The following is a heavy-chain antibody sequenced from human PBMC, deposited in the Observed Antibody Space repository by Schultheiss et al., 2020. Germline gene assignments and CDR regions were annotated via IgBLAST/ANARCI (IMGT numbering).Heavy chain of an antibody. Sequence: GGSLRLSCAASGFTFSSYWMNWVRQAPGKGLEWVSSISSSSSYIYYADSVKGRFTISRDNAKNSLYLQMNSLRAEDTAVYYCARDGGVDILTGYPDYWGQGTLVTVSS. J-gene: IGHJ4*02. CDR2: ISSSSSYI. D-gene: IGHD3-9*01. CDR3: ARDGGVDILTGYPDY. V-gene: IGHV3-21*01. CDR1: GFTFSSYW.